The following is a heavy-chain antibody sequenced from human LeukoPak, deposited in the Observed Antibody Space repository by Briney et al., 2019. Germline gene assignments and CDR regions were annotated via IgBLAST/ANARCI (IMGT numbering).Heavy chain of an antibody. CDR1: GVTFYDYG. CDR3: ARRLMSGFTDWYFDL. D-gene: IGHD3-3*01. Sequence: GGSLRISRGGSGVTFYDYGIIWGRHVSGKGLQWGSRINWNGAATGHGESVKGRLTVSRDNAKNSLYLEMNSLRVEDTGFYYCARRLMSGFTDWYFDLWGRGTLVTVSS. J-gene: IGHJ2*01. V-gene: IGHV3-20*04. CDR2: INWNGAAT.